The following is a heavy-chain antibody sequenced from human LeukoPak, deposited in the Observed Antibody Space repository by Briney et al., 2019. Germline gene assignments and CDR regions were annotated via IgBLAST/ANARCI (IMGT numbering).Heavy chain of an antibody. CDR3: ARAGDTAFDP. Sequence: SETLSLTCTVSGGSISSYYWSWIRQPPGKGLEWIGYIYYSRSTNYNPSLKSRVTISVDTSKNQFSLKLSSVTAADTAVYYCARAGDTAFDPWGQGTLVTVSS. CDR2: IYYSRST. J-gene: IGHJ5*02. CDR1: GGSISSYY. D-gene: IGHD5-18*01. V-gene: IGHV4-59*01.